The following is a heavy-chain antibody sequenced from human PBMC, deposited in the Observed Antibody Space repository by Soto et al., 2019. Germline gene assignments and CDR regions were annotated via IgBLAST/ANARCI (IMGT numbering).Heavy chain of an antibody. J-gene: IGHJ6*02. V-gene: IGHV1-69*13. CDR3: ASLCGGDCYPGPLTHYGMDV. Sequence: GASVNVSCKASGGTYRRYAIRWVRRALRQRLAWMGGIIPIFGTANYAQKFQGRVTITADESTSTAYMELSSLRSEDTAVYYCASLCGGDCYPGPLTHYGMDVWGQGTTLTVSS. D-gene: IGHD2-21*02. CDR1: GGTYRRYA. CDR2: IIPIFGTA.